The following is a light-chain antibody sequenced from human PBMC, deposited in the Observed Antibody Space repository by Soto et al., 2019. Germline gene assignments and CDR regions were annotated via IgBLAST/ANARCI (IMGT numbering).Light chain of an antibody. CDR1: QIVSSTY. J-gene: IGKJ4*01. CDR3: QHYGTSPPLLT. CDR2: GAS. V-gene: IGKV3-20*01. Sequence: EIVLTQSPGTLSLSPGERATLSCKASQIVSSTYVAWYLQKPGQAPRLLIYGASSRAAGTPDRVSGSASGTNSTLTISALEPEDFAVYYCQHYGTSPPLLTFGGGTKVEIK.